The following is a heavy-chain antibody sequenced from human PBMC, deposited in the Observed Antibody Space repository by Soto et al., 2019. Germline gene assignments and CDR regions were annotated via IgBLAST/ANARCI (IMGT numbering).Heavy chain of an antibody. CDR1: GFTFSSYA. CDR3: AKARDIAYHLEGGFYYSGMDV. CDR2: ITDLGGST. D-gene: IGHD2-15*01. Sequence: EVQLLESGGGLVQPGESLRLSCAASGFTFSSYAMNWVHQAPGKGLEWVSTITDLGGSTYSADSVKGRFTISRDNSKNTLFLQMNSLRAEDTAIYYCAKARDIAYHLEGGFYYSGMDVWGQGTTVTVSS. V-gene: IGHV3-23*01. J-gene: IGHJ6*02.